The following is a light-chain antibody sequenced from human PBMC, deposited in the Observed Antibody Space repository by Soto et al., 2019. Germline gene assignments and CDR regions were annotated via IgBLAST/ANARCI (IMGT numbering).Light chain of an antibody. V-gene: IGKV3-20*01. CDR3: QQYGDSPLT. CDR2: GAS. Sequence: DIVLTQSPCTLSLSPGERATLSCRASQTVSSSYLAWYQQKPGQAPRLLIYGASTRAAGIPDRFSGSGSGTDFTLTISRLEPEDFAVYYCQQYGDSPLTFGQGTNVEI. J-gene: IGKJ1*01. CDR1: QTVSSSY.